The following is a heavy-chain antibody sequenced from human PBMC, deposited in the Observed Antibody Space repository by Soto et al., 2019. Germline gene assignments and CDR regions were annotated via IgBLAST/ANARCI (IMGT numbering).Heavy chain of an antibody. V-gene: IGHV3-73*01. J-gene: IGHJ6*03. CDR3: TLIVVPAAMEYYYYYMDV. Sequence: GGSLRLSCAASGFTFSGSAMHWVRQASGKGLEWVGRIRSKANSYATAYAASVKGRFTISRDDSKNTAYLQMNSLKTEDTAVYYCTLIVVPAAMEYYYYYMDVWGKGTTVTVSS. D-gene: IGHD2-2*01. CDR1: GFTFSGSA. CDR2: IRSKANSYAT.